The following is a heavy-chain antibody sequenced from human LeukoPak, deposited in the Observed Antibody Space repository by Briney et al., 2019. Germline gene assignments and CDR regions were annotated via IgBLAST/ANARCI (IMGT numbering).Heavy chain of an antibody. Sequence: GGSLRLSCAASGFTFSSYSMNWVRQAPGKGLEWVSSISSSSSYIYYADSVKGRFTISRDNAKNSLYLQMNSLGVEDTAVYYCARDQWPGVRPDDAFDIWGQGTMVTVSS. CDR1: GFTFSSYS. J-gene: IGHJ3*02. V-gene: IGHV3-21*01. D-gene: IGHD6-19*01. CDR2: ISSSSSYI. CDR3: ARDQWPGVRPDDAFDI.